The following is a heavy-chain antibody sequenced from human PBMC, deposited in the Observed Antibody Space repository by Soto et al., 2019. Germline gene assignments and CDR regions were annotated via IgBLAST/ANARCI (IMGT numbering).Heavy chain of an antibody. CDR2: MNPNSGNT. Sequence: ASVKVSCKASGYTFTSYDINWVRQATGQGLEWMGWMNPNSGNTGYAQKFQGRVAMTRNTSISTAYMELSSLRSEDTAVYYCARSSSSGNYYYGMDVWGQGTTVTVSS. J-gene: IGHJ6*02. CDR1: GYTFTSYD. CDR3: ARSSSSGNYYYGMDV. V-gene: IGHV1-8*01. D-gene: IGHD6-6*01.